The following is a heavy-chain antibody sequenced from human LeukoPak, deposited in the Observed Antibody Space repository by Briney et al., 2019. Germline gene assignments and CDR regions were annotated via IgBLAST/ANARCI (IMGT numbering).Heavy chain of an antibody. CDR1: GGSFSGYY. V-gene: IGHV4-59*01. CDR2: IYYSGST. Sequence: SETLSLTCAVYGGSFSGYYWSWIRQPPGKGLEWIGYIYYSGSTNYNPSLKSRVTISVDTSKNQFSLKLSSVTAAGTAVYYCARWASRYYYDSSGFDYWGQGTLVTVSS. D-gene: IGHD3-22*01. CDR3: ARWASRYYYDSSGFDY. J-gene: IGHJ4*02.